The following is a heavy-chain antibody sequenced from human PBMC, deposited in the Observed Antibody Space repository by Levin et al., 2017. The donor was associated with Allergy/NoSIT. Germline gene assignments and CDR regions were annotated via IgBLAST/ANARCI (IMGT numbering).Heavy chain of an antibody. V-gene: IGHV3-23*01. CDR2: ISGSGGST. CDR3: AKDHYDFWSVLGAFDI. J-gene: IGHJ3*02. CDR1: GFTFSSYA. Sequence: GGSLRLSCAASGFTFSSYAMSWVRQAPGKGPEWVSAISGSGGSTYYADSVKGRFTISRDNSKNTLYLQMNSLRAEDTAVYYCAKDHYDFWSVLGAFDIWGQGTMVTVSS. D-gene: IGHD3-3*01.